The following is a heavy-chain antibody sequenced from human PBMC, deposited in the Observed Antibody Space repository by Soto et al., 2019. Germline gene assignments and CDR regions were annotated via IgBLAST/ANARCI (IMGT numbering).Heavy chain of an antibody. CDR3: ARDGGFVRGAGSFDF. Sequence: QLQLQESGSGLVRPSQTLSLTCAVSGGSITSGGYAWSWIRQPPGKCLEWIGYIYDSGITYYNLALKSRVTISLDRTKNQFSLKLSSVTAADTAVYFSARDGGFVRGAGSFDFWGQGTMVSVSS. V-gene: IGHV4-30-2*01. J-gene: IGHJ3*01. D-gene: IGHD3-10*02. CDR2: IYDSGIT. CDR1: GGSITSGGYA.